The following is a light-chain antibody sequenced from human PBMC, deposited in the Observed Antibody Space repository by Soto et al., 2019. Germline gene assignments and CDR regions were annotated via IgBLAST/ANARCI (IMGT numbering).Light chain of an antibody. CDR2: DVT. CDR1: SSDVGGYNY. V-gene: IGLV2-11*01. CDR3: CSWAGSYSWV. J-gene: IGLJ3*02. Sequence: QSALTQPRSVSGSPGQSVTISCTGTSSDVGGYNYVSWYQQHPGRAPKLMIYDVTKRPSGVPDRLSGSKSGSTASLTISGLQAEDEADYYCCSWAGSYSWVFGGGTKVTVL.